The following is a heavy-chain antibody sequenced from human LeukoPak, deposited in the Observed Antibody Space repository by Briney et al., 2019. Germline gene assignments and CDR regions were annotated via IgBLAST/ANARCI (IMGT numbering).Heavy chain of an antibody. CDR1: GGSISSYY. V-gene: IGHV4-59*12. Sequence: PSETLSLTCTVSGGSISSYYRSWIRQPPGKGLEWIGYIYYSGSTNYNPSLKSRVTISVDTSKNQFSLKLSSVTAADTAVYYCARDQGYYYDSSGYPDAFDIWGQGTMVTVSS. CDR2: IYYSGST. D-gene: IGHD3-22*01. CDR3: ARDQGYYYDSSGYPDAFDI. J-gene: IGHJ3*02.